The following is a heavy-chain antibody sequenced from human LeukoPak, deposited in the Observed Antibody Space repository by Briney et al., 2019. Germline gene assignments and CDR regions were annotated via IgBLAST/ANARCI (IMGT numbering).Heavy chain of an antibody. Sequence: PSQTLSLTCVVSSGSISSGGYSWSWIRQSPGKGLEWIGYIYHSGSTHYNPSLKSHVAISVDRSKNQFSLNVTSVTAADTAVYYCARAHDYGNYGDPYYFDYWSQGTLVTVSS. CDR3: ARAHDYGNYGDPYYFDY. D-gene: IGHD4-11*01. CDR1: SGSISSGGYS. CDR2: IYHSGST. V-gene: IGHV4-30-2*06. J-gene: IGHJ4*02.